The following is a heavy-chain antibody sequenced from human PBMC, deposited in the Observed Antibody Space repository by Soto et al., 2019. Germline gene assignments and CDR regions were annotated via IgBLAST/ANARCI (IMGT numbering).Heavy chain of an antibody. J-gene: IGHJ4*02. V-gene: IGHV3-23*01. CDR3: ASPPPGYSSSWYGIGY. D-gene: IGHD6-13*01. CDR2: ISGSGGST. Sequence: EVQLLESGGGLVQPGGSLRLSCAASGFTFSSYAMSWVRQAPGEGLEWVSAISGSGGSTYYADSVKGRFTISRDNSKNTLYLQMNSLRAEDTAVYYCASPPPGYSSSWYGIGYWGPGTLVTVSS. CDR1: GFTFSSYA.